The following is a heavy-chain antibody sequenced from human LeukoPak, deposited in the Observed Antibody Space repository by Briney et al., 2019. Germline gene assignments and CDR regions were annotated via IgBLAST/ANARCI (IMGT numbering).Heavy chain of an antibody. CDR2: IKSQPAGGTT. V-gene: IGHV3-15*01. CDR1: GFTFSNAW. Sequence: GGSLRLSCAASGFTFSNAWMSWVRQAPGKGLEWLARIKSQPAGGTTAYAAPIKGRFTISRDDSKKTLFLQMDSLQTEDTGVYYCTTDLREYYFGSWGQGTVVTVSP. J-gene: IGHJ4*02. CDR3: TTDLREYYFGS.